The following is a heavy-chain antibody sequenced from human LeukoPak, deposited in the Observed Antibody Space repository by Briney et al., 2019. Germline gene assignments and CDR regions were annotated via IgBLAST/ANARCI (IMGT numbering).Heavy chain of an antibody. Sequence: SETLSLTCAVYGESFSGYYWSWIRQPPGKGLEWIGEINHSGSTNYNPSLKSRVTMSVDTSKNQFSLKLSSVTAADTAVYYCARDQPYHYDSSGYYNAFDIWGQGTMVTVSS. D-gene: IGHD3-22*01. CDR2: INHSGST. J-gene: IGHJ3*02. V-gene: IGHV4-34*01. CDR3: ARDQPYHYDSSGYYNAFDI. CDR1: GESFSGYY.